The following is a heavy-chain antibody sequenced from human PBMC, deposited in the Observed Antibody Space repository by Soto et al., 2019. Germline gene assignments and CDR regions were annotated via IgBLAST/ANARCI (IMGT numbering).Heavy chain of an antibody. V-gene: IGHV5-51*01. D-gene: IGHD6-6*01. J-gene: IGHJ4*02. Sequence: GESLKISCKGSGYSFSSYWIGWLRQMPGKGLEWMETIYPRDSDTRFSPSFQGQVTISADKSISTAYLQWTSLKASDTAMYYCARLPFSSSFDYWGQGTLVTVSS. CDR2: IYPRDSDT. CDR3: ARLPFSSSFDY. CDR1: GYSFSSYW.